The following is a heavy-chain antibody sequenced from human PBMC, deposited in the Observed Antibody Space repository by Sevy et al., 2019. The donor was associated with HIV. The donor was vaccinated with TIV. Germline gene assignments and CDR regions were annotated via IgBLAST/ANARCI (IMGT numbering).Heavy chain of an antibody. Sequence: GGSLRLSCAASGFTFDDYTMHWVRQAPGKGLEWVSLISWDGGSTYYADSVKGRFTISRDNSKNSLYLQMNSLRTEDTALYYCAKSALRGIAAAGHIYFDYWGQGTLVTVSS. CDR3: AKSALRGIAAAGHIYFDY. CDR2: ISWDGGST. D-gene: IGHD6-13*01. CDR1: GFTFDDYT. V-gene: IGHV3-43*01. J-gene: IGHJ4*02.